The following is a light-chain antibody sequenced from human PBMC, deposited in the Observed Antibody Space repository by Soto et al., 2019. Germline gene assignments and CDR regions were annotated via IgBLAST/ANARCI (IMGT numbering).Light chain of an antibody. CDR3: QQRSNWPIT. CDR1: QTVSSN. CDR2: GAS. J-gene: IGKJ5*01. Sequence: EIVMTQSPATLSVGQGERATLSCRASQTVSSNLAWYQQKPGQAPRLLIYGASTRATGIPARFSGSGSGTEFTLTISSLEPEDFAVYYCQQRSNWPITFGQGTRLEIK. V-gene: IGKV3-15*01.